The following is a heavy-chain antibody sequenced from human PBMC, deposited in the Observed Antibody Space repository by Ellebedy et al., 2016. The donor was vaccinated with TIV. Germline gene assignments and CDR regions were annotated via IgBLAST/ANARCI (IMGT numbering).Heavy chain of an antibody. CDR2: MFHSGST. V-gene: IGHV4-38-2*02. J-gene: IGHJ4*02. D-gene: IGHD4-23*01. Sequence: MPSETLSLTCSVSGSSISSGYYWGWIRPHPGRGLEWTGSMFHSGSTYYRPSFKSRVTLSVDTSKNQLSLRLSSVTAADTAVYYCAREGAGRWDYWGPGTLVTVSS. CDR3: AREGAGRWDY. CDR1: GSSISSGYY.